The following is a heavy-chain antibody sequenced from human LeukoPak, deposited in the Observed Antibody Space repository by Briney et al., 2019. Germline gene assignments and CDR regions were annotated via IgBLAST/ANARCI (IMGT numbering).Heavy chain of an antibody. CDR2: ISAYNGNT. CDR3: ARDRHYYEPPPGS. J-gene: IGHJ5*02. D-gene: IGHD3-22*01. Sequence: WASVKVSCMASGYTFTSYGISWVRQAPGQGLEWMGWISAYNGNTNYAQKLQGRVTMTTDTSTSTAYMELRSLRSDDTAVYYCARDRHYYEPPPGSWGQGTLVTVSS. CDR1: GYTFTSYG. V-gene: IGHV1-18*01.